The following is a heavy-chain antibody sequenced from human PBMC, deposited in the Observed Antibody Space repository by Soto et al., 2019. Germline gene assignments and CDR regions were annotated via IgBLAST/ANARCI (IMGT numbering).Heavy chain of an antibody. V-gene: IGHV3-74*01. CDR2: VNSDGSTT. Sequence: EVQLVESGGGLVQPGGSLRLSCAASGFTFSNYWMHWVRQAPGEGLVWVSRVNSDGSTTNYADSVKGRFTISRDNAKNTLHLQMNSLGAEDTAVYYCASNYAYAEGYYYYGIDVWGQGTTVTVSS. J-gene: IGHJ6*02. D-gene: IGHD3-16*01. CDR3: ASNYAYAEGYYYYGIDV. CDR1: GFTFSNYW.